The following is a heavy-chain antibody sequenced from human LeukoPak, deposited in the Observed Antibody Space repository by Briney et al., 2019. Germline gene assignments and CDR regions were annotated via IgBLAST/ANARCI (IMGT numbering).Heavy chain of an antibody. CDR2: INHSGST. D-gene: IGHD2/OR15-2a*01. CDR1: GGSFSGYY. CDR3: ARDPTPFNDAFDI. Sequence: PSETLSLTCAVYGGSFSGYYWSWIRQPPGKGLEWIGEINHSGSTNYNPSLKSRVTISVDTSKNQFSLKLSSVTAEDTAVYYCARDPTPFNDAFDIWGQGTMVTVSS. V-gene: IGHV4-34*01. J-gene: IGHJ3*02.